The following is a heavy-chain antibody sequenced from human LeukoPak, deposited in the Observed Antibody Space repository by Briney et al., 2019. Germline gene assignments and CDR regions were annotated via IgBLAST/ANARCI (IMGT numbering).Heavy chain of an antibody. CDR3: ARVHYYDLSLSVFDI. CDR1: GYTFTGYY. J-gene: IGHJ3*02. V-gene: IGHV1-2*02. Sequence: GASVKVSCKASGYTFTGYYMHWVRQAPGQGLEWMGWINPNSGGTNYAQKFQGRVTMTRDTSISTAYMELSRLRSDDTAVYYCARVHYYDLSLSVFDIWGQGTMVTVSS. D-gene: IGHD3-3*01. CDR2: INPNSGGT.